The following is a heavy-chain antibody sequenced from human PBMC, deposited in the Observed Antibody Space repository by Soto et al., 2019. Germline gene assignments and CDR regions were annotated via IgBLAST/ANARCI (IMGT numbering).Heavy chain of an antibody. V-gene: IGHV1-8*01. CDR1: GYTFTNYE. CDR2: INPDRGYT. Sequence: QVRLVQSGAEVKKPGASVKVSCKASGYTFTNYEINWVRQATGQGLEWMAWINPDRGYTGYAQKFQGRVTMTRDTSISPGFMELNSLKSETTAIYYCARGGRRPLWFGDFSHDSWGQGTLITVSS. D-gene: IGHD3-10*01. J-gene: IGHJ4*02. CDR3: ARGGRRPLWFGDFSHDS.